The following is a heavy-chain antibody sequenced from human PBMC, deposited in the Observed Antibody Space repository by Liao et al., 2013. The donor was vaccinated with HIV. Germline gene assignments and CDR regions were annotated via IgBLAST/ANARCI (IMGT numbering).Heavy chain of an antibody. D-gene: IGHD3-3*01. J-gene: IGHJ5*02. CDR2: IFTPGKT. V-gene: IGHV4-4*07. Sequence: QVQLQESGPGLVKPSETLSLTCTVSGGSISDYYWSWIRQPAGKGLEWVGVIFTPGKTAYNPSLASRTIISLDTSNNRFSLTLKSVTAADTAVYYCARTDQYYDFWNGYENWFDPWGQGTLVTVSS. CDR3: ARTDQYYDFWNGYENWFDP. CDR1: GGSISDYY.